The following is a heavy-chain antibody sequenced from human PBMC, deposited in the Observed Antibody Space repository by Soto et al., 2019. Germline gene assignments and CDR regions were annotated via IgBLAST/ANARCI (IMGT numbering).Heavy chain of an antibody. J-gene: IGHJ6*02. Sequence: SGGSLILSCAASGFTFDDYAMHWVRQAPGKGLEWVSGISWNSGSIGYADSVKGRFTISRDNAKNSLYLQMNSLRAEDTALYYCAKESLYGYYYYGMDVWGQGTTVTVSS. V-gene: IGHV3-9*01. CDR2: ISWNSGSI. CDR3: AKESLYGYYYYGMDV. D-gene: IGHD4-17*01. CDR1: GFTFDDYA.